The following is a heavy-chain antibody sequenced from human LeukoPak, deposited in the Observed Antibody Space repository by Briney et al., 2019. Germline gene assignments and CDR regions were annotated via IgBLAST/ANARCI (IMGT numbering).Heavy chain of an antibody. Sequence: GGSLRLSCTASGFTFSSYTMNWVRQAPGKGLEWVSSIAGSSGYISYADSVKGRFTISRDNAKKSLYLQMTSLTAEDTAVYYCARDRGAYCGGDCYLGFDYWGRGTLVTVSS. V-gene: IGHV3-21*01. J-gene: IGHJ4*01. CDR1: GFTFSSYT. CDR3: ARDRGAYCGGDCYLGFDY. CDR2: IAGSSGYI. D-gene: IGHD2-21*02.